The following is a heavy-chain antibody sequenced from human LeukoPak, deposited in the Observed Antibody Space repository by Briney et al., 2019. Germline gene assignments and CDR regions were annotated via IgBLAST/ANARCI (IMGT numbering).Heavy chain of an antibody. CDR2: IYYSGST. Sequence: SETLSLTCTVSGGSISSYYWSWIRQPPGKGLEWIGYIYYSGSTYYNPSLKSRVTISVDTSKNQFSLKLSSVTAADTAVYYCASTYGSGSYDWFDPWGQGTLVTVSS. V-gene: IGHV4-59*12. CDR1: GGSISSYY. D-gene: IGHD3-10*01. J-gene: IGHJ5*02. CDR3: ASTYGSGSYDWFDP.